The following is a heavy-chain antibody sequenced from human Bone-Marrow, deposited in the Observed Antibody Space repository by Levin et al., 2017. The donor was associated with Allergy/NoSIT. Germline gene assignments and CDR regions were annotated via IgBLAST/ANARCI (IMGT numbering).Heavy chain of an antibody. CDR1: GFMFNNYW. CDR3: ASNHNWRFDY. J-gene: IGHJ4*02. CDR2: IKEDGSDK. V-gene: IGHV3-7*01. Sequence: GESLKISCAASGFMFNNYWMSWVRQAPGKGLEWVANIKEDGSDKYYVDSVKGRFTISRDSAKNSLYLQMNSLRAEDTAVYYCASNHNWRFDYWGQGTLVTVSS. D-gene: IGHD1-20*01.